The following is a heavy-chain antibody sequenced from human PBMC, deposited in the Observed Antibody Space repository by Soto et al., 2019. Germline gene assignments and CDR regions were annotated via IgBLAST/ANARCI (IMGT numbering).Heavy chain of an antibody. CDR1: GGSVSSGSYY. Sequence: PSETLSLTCTVSGGSVSSGSYYWSWIRQPPGKGLEWIGYIYYSGSTNYNPSLKSRVTITKDTSKNQVVLTLTNMDPVDTATYYCAHRQGSIVVKGDNWFDPWGQGTLVTVSS. V-gene: IGHV4-61*01. D-gene: IGHD1-26*01. J-gene: IGHJ5*02. CDR3: AHRQGSIVVKGDNWFDP. CDR2: IYYSGST.